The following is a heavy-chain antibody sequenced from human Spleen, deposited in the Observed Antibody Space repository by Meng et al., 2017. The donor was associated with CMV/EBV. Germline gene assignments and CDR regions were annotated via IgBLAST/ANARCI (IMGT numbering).Heavy chain of an antibody. D-gene: IGHD3-3*01. V-gene: IGHV1-46*01. CDR2: INPSGGST. Sequence: ASVKVSCKASGYTFTSYYMHWVRQAPGQGLEWMGIINPSGGSTSYAQKFQGRVTMTRDTSTSTVYMELSSLRSEDTAVYYCATNRPRRGFLEWLSFRPSSTNYYYYGMDVWGQGTTVTVSS. CDR3: ATNRPRRGFLEWLSFRPSSTNYYYYGMDV. J-gene: IGHJ6*02. CDR1: GYTFTSYY.